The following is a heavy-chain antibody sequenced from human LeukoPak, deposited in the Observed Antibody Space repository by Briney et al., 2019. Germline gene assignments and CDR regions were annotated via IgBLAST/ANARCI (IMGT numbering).Heavy chain of an antibody. D-gene: IGHD2-15*01. V-gene: IGHV4-39*07. Sequence: SETLSLTCTVSGGSISSSSYYWGWIRQPPGKGLEWIGSIYYSGSTYYNPSLKSRVTISVDTSKNQFSLKLSSVTAADTAVYYCARVTSTVVAAAFDYWGQGTLVTVSS. J-gene: IGHJ4*02. CDR1: GGSISSSSYY. CDR3: ARVTSTVVAAAFDY. CDR2: IYYSGST.